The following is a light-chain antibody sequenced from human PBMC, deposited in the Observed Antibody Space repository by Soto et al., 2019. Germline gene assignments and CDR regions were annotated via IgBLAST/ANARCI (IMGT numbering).Light chain of an antibody. Sequence: DIQMTQSPSTLSASIGDRVTITCRASQSITTFLAWYQQKPGKAPQILIYDASKLEPGVPSRLSGGGSGTEFTLTISSLQPDDFATSYCQQYSTYPLTFGGGTRVEIK. J-gene: IGKJ4*01. CDR3: QQYSTYPLT. V-gene: IGKV1-5*01. CDR2: DAS. CDR1: QSITTF.